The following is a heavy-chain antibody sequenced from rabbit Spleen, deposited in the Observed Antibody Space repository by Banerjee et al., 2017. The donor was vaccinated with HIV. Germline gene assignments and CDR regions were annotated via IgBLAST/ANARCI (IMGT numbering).Heavy chain of an antibody. D-gene: IGHD3-1*01. V-gene: IGHV1S40*01. Sequence: QSFEESGGDLVKPGASLTLTCTASGFSFSGNYWISWVRHATGKGLEWIACIDGDNNGGAYYASWANGRFTISKTSSTLVTLQMTSLTVAVTATSFCATDWVAPPRFWGPGTLVTVS. CDR1: GFSFSGNYW. J-gene: IGHJ3*01. CDR3: ATDWVAPPRF. CDR2: IDGDNNGGA.